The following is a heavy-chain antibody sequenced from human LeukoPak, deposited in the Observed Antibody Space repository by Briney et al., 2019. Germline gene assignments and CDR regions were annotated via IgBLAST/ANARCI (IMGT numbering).Heavy chain of an antibody. CDR1: GLTFSSYA. CDR2: ISGSGGST. CDR3: AKVGSYYDFWSGYFSPRGSYYAMDV. Sequence: GASLRLSCAASGLTFSSYAMSWVRQAPGKGLEWVSAISGSGGSTYYADSVKGRFTISRDNSKNTLYLQMNSLRAEDTAVYYCAKVGSYYDFWSGYFSPRGSYYAMDVWGQGTTVTVSS. V-gene: IGHV3-23*01. D-gene: IGHD3-3*01. J-gene: IGHJ6*02.